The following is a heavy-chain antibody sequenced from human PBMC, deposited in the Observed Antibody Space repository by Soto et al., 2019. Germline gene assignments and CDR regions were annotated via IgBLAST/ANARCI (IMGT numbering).Heavy chain of an antibody. V-gene: IGHV4-59*04. CDR1: GGSISASPFY. D-gene: IGHD3-10*01. CDR3: AVYAAGSSEKDY. J-gene: IGHJ4*02. Sequence: SETLSLTCSVSGGSISASPFYWAWIRQTPGMGLEWIGNIYSIGSIYSTGSTYYNPSLKSRVTISVDTSKNQFSLKLSSVTAADTAVYYCAVYAAGSSEKDYWGQGTLVTVSS. CDR2: SIYSTGST.